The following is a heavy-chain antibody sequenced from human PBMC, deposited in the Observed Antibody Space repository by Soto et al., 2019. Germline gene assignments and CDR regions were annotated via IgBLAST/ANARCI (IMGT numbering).Heavy chain of an antibody. J-gene: IGHJ5*02. V-gene: IGHV4-30-2*01. Sequence: QLQLQESGSGLVKPSQTLSLTCAVSGGSISSGGYSWSWIRQPPGKGLECIGYIYHSGSTYYNPSIKSRVTISVDRSKDHFSLKLSPVTAADTAVYYCASRPPYYYGSVSYGFDPWGQGTLVNVSS. D-gene: IGHD3-10*01. CDR3: ASRPPYYYGSVSYGFDP. CDR1: GGSISSGGYS. CDR2: IYHSGST.